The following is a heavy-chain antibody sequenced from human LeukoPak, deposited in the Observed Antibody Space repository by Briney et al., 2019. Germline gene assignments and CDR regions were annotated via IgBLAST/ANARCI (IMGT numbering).Heavy chain of an antibody. CDR3: AKEHYGDYLDY. CDR1: GFTFSSYG. D-gene: IGHD4-17*01. CDR2: IRYDGGNK. V-gene: IGHV3-30*02. J-gene: IGHJ4*02. Sequence: PGGSLRLSCAASGFTFSSYGMHWVRQAPGKGLEWVAFIRYDGGNKYYADSVKGRFTISRDNSKNTLYLQMNSLRAEDTAVYYCAKEHYGDYLDYWGQGTLVTVPS.